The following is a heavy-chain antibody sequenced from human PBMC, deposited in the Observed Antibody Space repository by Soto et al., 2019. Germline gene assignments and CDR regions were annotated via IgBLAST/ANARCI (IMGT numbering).Heavy chain of an antibody. D-gene: IGHD3-10*01. Sequence: EVQLVESGGGLVQPGGSLRLSCAASGFTFSDNWMSWVRQAPGKGLECVANIKTDGSEKYYVDPVKGRFTISRDNAKNSLYLQMNSLRAEETAVYYCATSMGRGGNDYWGQGTLVAVSS. CDR1: GFTFSDNW. V-gene: IGHV3-7*05. CDR3: ATSMGRGGNDY. J-gene: IGHJ4*02. CDR2: IKTDGSEK.